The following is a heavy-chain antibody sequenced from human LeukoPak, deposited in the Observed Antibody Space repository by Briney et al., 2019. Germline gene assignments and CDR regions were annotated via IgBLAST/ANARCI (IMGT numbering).Heavy chain of an antibody. CDR2: INHSGST. CDR3: ARRRYYGSGSPRSYFDY. V-gene: IGHV4-34*01. J-gene: IGHJ4*02. CDR1: GFTFSNAW. Sequence: GSLRLSCAASGFTFSNAWMSWVRQPPGKGLEWIGEINHSGSTNYNPSLKSRVTISVDTSKNQFSLKLSSVTAADTAVYYCARRRYYGSGSPRSYFDYWGQGTLVTVSS. D-gene: IGHD3-10*01.